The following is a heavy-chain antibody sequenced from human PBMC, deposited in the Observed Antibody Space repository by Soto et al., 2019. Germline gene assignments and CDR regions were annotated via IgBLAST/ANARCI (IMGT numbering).Heavy chain of an antibody. CDR2: INHDGSEK. Sequence: GGSLRLSCAASGFTFDRYWMSWVRQAPGKGLEWVANINHDGSEKFYVDSVKGRFTISRDNAKNSLYVQMYSLRAEDTAVYYCARDLDGVAPIDYWGQGTLVTVSS. CDR1: GFTFDRYW. V-gene: IGHV3-7*01. J-gene: IGHJ4*02. CDR3: ARDLDGVAPIDY. D-gene: IGHD2-8*01.